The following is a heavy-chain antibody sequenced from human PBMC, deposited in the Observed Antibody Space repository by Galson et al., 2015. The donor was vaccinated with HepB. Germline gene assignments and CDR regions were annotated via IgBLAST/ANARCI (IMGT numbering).Heavy chain of an antibody. CDR2: ISYDANNK. CDR3: GRAVAVAGNDAFDI. J-gene: IGHJ3*02. Sequence: LRLSCAASGFTFRSYAMHWVRQAPGKGLEWVAVISYDANNKYHADSVKGRFTISRDNSKNTLYLQMNSLRAEDTAVYYCGRAVAVAGNDAFDIWGQGTMVTVSS. D-gene: IGHD6-19*01. V-gene: IGHV3-30*04. CDR1: GFTFRSYA.